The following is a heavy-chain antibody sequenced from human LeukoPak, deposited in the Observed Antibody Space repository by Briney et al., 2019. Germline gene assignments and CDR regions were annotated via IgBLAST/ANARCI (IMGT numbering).Heavy chain of an antibody. J-gene: IGHJ4*02. CDR1: GFSVSSNY. Sequence: GGSLRLSCAASGFSVSSNYMSWVRQAPGKGLEWVSVIYSGGSTYYADSVKSRFTISRHNSKNTLYLQMNSLRAEDTAVYYCARGRAGRYYYDSSGYPHLLYFDYWGQGTLVTVSS. D-gene: IGHD3-22*01. CDR2: IYSGGST. CDR3: ARGRAGRYYYDSSGYPHLLYFDY. V-gene: IGHV3-53*04.